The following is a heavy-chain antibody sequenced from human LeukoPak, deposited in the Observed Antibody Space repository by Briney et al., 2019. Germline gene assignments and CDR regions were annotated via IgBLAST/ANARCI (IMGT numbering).Heavy chain of an antibody. Sequence: GGSLRLSCAASGFTFDDYAMHWVRQAPGKGLEWVSGISWNSDSIGYADSVKGRFTISRDNSKNTLYLQMNSLGAEDTAVYYCARDRIRPYWGQGTLVTVSS. CDR2: ISWNSDSI. CDR3: ARDRIRPY. CDR1: GFTFDDYA. J-gene: IGHJ4*02. V-gene: IGHV3-9*01.